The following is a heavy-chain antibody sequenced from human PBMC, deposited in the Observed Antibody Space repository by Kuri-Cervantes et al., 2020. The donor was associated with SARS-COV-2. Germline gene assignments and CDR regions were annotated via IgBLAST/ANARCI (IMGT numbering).Heavy chain of an antibody. V-gene: IGHV4-39*01. Sequence: SETLSLTCTVSGGSISSSSYYWGWIRQPPGKGLEWIGSIYYSGSTYYNPSLKSRVTISVDTSKNQFSLKLSSVTAADTAVYYCAREKLGIGAFDIWGQGTMVTVSS. J-gene: IGHJ3*02. D-gene: IGHD7-27*01. CDR1: GGSISSSSYY. CDR2: IYYSGST. CDR3: AREKLGIGAFDI.